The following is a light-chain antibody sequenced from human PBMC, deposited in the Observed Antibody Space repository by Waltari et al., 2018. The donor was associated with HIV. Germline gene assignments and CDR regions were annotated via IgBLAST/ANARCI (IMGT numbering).Light chain of an antibody. J-gene: IGLJ2*01. CDR1: SSNVGSNY. Sequence: QSVLTQPPSASGTPGQRITLSCSGSSSNVGSNYVYWYQQLPGTAPKVLSCMTNQLSSGVPDRFSASKSGTSASLAISGLRSEDEADYYCASWDDSLSIVVFGGGTKLTVL. CDR2: MTN. CDR3: ASWDDSLSIVV. V-gene: IGLV1-47*01.